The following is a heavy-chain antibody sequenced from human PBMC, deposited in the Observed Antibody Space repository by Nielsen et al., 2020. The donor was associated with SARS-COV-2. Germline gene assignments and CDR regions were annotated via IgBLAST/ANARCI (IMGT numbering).Heavy chain of an antibody. Sequence: ASVKVSCKVSGYTLTELSMHWVRQAPGKGLEWMGGFDPEDGETIYAQKFQGRVTMTEDTSTDTAYMELSSLRSEDTAVYYCATGHGSGSDYYYGMDVWGQGNPGHRLL. CDR1: GYTLTELS. D-gene: IGHD3-10*01. CDR2: FDPEDGET. J-gene: IGHJ6*02. CDR3: ATGHGSGSDYYYGMDV. V-gene: IGHV1-24*01.